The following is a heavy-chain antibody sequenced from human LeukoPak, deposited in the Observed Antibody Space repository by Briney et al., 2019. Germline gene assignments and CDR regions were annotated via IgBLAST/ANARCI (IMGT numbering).Heavy chain of an antibody. D-gene: IGHD6-13*01. Sequence: PGGSLRLSCAASGFTFTSYAMSWVRQAPGRGLEWVSSIRNTGDSIYYADSVKGRFTISRDNSKNPLYLQMNSLRAEDTAVYYCAKDIAAAGSSFFDCWGQGALVTVSS. CDR1: GFTFTSYA. CDR2: IRNTGDSI. CDR3: AKDIAAAGSSFFDC. J-gene: IGHJ4*02. V-gene: IGHV3-23*01.